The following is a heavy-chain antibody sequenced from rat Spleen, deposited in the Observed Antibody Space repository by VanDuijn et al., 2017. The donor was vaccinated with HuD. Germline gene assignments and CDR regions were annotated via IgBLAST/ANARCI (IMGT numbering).Heavy chain of an antibody. D-gene: IGHD1-2*01. CDR3: TTRPYYSSLNWFPY. CDR1: GFTFSNYY. Sequence: EVQLVESGGGLVQPGRSLKLSCAASGFTFSNYYMAWVRQAPTKGLDWVASISTGGGNTYYRDSVKGRFTISRDNAKSTLYLQMDSLRSEDTATYYCTTRPYYSSLNWFPYWGQGTLVTVSS. J-gene: IGHJ3*01. CDR2: ISTGGGNT. V-gene: IGHV5S23*01.